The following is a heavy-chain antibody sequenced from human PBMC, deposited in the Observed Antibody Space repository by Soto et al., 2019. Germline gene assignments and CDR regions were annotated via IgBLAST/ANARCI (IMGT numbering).Heavy chain of an antibody. CDR1: GYTFTSYG. V-gene: IGHV1-18*01. CDR2: ISAYNGNT. D-gene: IGHD5-12*01. Sequence: ASVKVSCNASGYTFTSYGISWVRQAPGQGLEWMGWISAYNGNTNYAQKLQGRVTMTTDTSTSTAYMELRSLRSDDTAVYYCASPYSGYDYNYYYYGMDVWGQGTTVTVSS. CDR3: ASPYSGYDYNYYYYGMDV. J-gene: IGHJ6*02.